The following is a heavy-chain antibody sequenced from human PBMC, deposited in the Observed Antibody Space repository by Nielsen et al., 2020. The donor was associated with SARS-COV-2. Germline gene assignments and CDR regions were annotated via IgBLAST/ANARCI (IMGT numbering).Heavy chain of an antibody. J-gene: IGHJ5*02. CDR2: IYSGGST. D-gene: IGHD2-2*01. CDR3: AVVPAASPGQNWFDP. V-gene: IGHV3-53*01. Sequence: GESLKISCAASGFTVSSNYMSWVRQAPGKGLEWVSVIYSGGSTYYADSVKGRFTISRDNSKNTLYLQMNSLRAEDTAVYYCAVVPAASPGQNWFDPWGQGTLVTVSS. CDR1: GFTVSSNY.